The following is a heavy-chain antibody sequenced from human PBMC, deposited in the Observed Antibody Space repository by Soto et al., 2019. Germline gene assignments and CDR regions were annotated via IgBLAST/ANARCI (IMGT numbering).Heavy chain of an antibody. Sequence: LRLSCSASGFTFSEYSMHWVRQAPGKGLQYVSTISSDGDITYYADSVKGRFTISRDNSKNTLYLQMNSLRPEDTAVYYCVKVSTFYDILTGYYSTNFFDPWGQGTLVTVSS. D-gene: IGHD3-9*01. J-gene: IGHJ5*02. V-gene: IGHV3-64D*06. CDR1: GFTFSEYS. CDR2: ISSDGDIT. CDR3: VKVSTFYDILTGYYSTNFFDP.